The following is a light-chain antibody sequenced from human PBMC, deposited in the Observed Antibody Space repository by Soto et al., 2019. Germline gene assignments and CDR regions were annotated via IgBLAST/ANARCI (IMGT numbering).Light chain of an antibody. Sequence: QSVLTQPRSVSGSPGQSVTISCTGTSSDVGGFNYVSWYQQHPGKDPKLMIYDVSERPSGVPDRFSGSKSGNTASLPISGLQVDDEADYYCCSYAGTYAYVFGTGTKLTVL. CDR3: CSYAGTYAYV. V-gene: IGLV2-11*01. J-gene: IGLJ1*01. CDR1: SSDVGGFNY. CDR2: DVS.